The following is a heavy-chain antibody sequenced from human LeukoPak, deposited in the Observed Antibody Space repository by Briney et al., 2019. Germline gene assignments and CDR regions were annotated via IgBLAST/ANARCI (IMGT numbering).Heavy chain of an antibody. J-gene: IGHJ4*02. CDR3: ARFQGYSYGLDLDY. V-gene: IGHV4-59*08. CDR1: GGSISTYY. Sequence: PSETLSLTCTVSGGSISTYYWTWIRQSPDKGLEWIGYIYYTGSTSYNPSLKSRVTISVDTSKNQFSLNLSSVTAADTAVYYCARFQGYSYGLDLDYWGQGILVTVSS. CDR2: IYYTGST. D-gene: IGHD5-18*01.